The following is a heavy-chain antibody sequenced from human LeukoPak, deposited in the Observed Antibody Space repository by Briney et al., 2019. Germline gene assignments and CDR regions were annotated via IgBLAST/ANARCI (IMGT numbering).Heavy chain of an antibody. CDR2: INPSGGST. J-gene: IGHJ4*02. Sequence: ASVKVSCKASGYTFTSYYMHWVRQAPGQGLEWMGIINPSGGSTSYAQKFQGRVTMTRDTSTSTVYMELSSLRSEDTAVYYCARVNGRYFDWLPFDYWGQGTLVTVSS. CDR1: GYTFTSYY. V-gene: IGHV1-46*01. CDR3: ARVNGRYFDWLPFDY. D-gene: IGHD3-9*01.